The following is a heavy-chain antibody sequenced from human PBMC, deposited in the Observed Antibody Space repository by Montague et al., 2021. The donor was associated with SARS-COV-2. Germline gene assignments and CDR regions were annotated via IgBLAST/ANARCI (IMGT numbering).Heavy chain of an antibody. Sequence: PALVKPTQTLTLTCTFSGFSLRANRMSVGWIRQPPGKALEWLALIYWDDGKRYTPSLRSRVTITKDTTKKQVVLTMTNVDPDDSATYYCRAVQTDAFDFWGQGTMVTVSS. CDR2: IYWDDGK. V-gene: IGHV2-5*02. CDR3: RAVQTDAFDF. D-gene: IGHD6-19*01. CDR1: GFSLRANRMS. J-gene: IGHJ3*01.